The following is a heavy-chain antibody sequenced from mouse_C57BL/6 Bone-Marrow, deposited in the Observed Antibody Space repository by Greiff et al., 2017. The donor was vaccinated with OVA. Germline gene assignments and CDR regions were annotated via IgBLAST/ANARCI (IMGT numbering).Heavy chain of an antibody. D-gene: IGHD2-3*01. CDR2: IHPTSGST. CDR3: ERWMGY. Sequence: QVQLQQPGAELVKPGASVKLSCKASGYTFTSYWMHWVKQRPGQGLEWIGIIHPTSGSTNYNAKFKSKATLTVDKSSSTAYMQLSSLTSEDSAVYYCERWMGYWGQGTTLTVSS. J-gene: IGHJ2*01. CDR1: GYTFTSYW. V-gene: IGHV1-64*01.